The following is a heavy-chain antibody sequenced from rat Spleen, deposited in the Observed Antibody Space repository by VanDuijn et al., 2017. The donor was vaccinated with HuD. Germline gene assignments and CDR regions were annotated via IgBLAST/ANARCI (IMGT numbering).Heavy chain of an antibody. V-gene: IGHV3-1*01. D-gene: IGHD2-1*01. Sequence: EVQLQESGPGLVKPSQSLSLTCSVTGYSITSNYWGWIRKFPGNKMEWIGHISYSGSTSYNPSLKSRISITRDTSKNQFFLQLNSVTTEDTATYYCTTSTYDWFVYWGQGTLVTVSS. CDR1: GYSITSNY. CDR3: TTSTYDWFVY. CDR2: ISYSGST. J-gene: IGHJ3*01.